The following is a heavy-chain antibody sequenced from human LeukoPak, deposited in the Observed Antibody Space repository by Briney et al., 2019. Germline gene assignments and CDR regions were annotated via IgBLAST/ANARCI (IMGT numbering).Heavy chain of an antibody. CDR2: ICGGGDST. J-gene: IGHJ4*02. D-gene: IGHD2-2*01. CDR3: ARDVACSSTSCYYYFFDY. CDR1: GFAFNNFA. V-gene: IGHV3-23*01. Sequence: GGSLRLSCAASGFAFNNFATSWVRQAPGKGLEWVSTICGGGDSTYYADSVKGRFTITRDNSKNTLNLQMNSLRAEDTAVYYCARDVACSSTSCYYYFFDYWGQGTLVTVSS.